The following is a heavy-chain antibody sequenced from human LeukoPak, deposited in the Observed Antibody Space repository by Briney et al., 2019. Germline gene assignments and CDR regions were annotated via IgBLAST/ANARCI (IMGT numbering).Heavy chain of an antibody. Sequence: ASVKVSFRASGYTFTIYYMHWVRQAPGQGLEWMGIINPSGGSTSYAKKFQGRVTMTTDTSTSTVYMEPSSLRSEDTAVYYCAREGYSYGYDLPGDYWGQGTLVTVSS. CDR2: INPSGGST. D-gene: IGHD5-18*01. J-gene: IGHJ4*02. CDR3: AREGYSYGYDLPGDY. V-gene: IGHV1-46*01. CDR1: GYTFTIYY.